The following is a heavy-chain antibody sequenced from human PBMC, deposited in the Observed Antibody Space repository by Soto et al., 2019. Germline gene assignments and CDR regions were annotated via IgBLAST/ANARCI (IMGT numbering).Heavy chain of an antibody. CDR3: AKEPGLSSWYNSQFDY. CDR2: ISGSGGST. D-gene: IGHD6-13*01. Sequence: GGSLRLSCAASGFTFSSYAMSWVRQAPGKGLEWVSAISGSGGSTYYADSVKGRFTISRDNSKNTLYLQMNSLRAEDTAVYYCAKEPGLSSWYNSQFDYWGQGTLVTVSS. J-gene: IGHJ4*02. V-gene: IGHV3-23*01. CDR1: GFTFSSYA.